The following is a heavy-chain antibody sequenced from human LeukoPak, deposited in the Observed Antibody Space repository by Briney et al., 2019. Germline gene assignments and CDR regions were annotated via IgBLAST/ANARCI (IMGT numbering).Heavy chain of an antibody. CDR2: ISAYNGNT. J-gene: IGHJ1*01. V-gene: IGHV1-18*01. Sequence: ASVKVSCKASGYTFTSFGISWVRQAPGQGLEWMGWISAYNGNTNYAQKLQGRVTMTTDTSTSTAYMELSSLRSEDTAVYYCARDQIASSGWYAEYFQHWGQGTLVTVSS. CDR3: ARDQIASSGWYAEYFQH. CDR1: GYTFTSFG. D-gene: IGHD6-19*01.